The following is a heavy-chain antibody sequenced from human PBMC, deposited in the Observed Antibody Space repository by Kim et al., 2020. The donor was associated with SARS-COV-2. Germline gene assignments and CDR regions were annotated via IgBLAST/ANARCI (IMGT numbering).Heavy chain of an antibody. D-gene: IGHD3-10*01. CDR3: AREMDDSYWEDS. J-gene: IGHJ5*01. V-gene: IGHV3-7*03. Sequence: GGSLRLSCTASESTFSTYYMTWVRQAPGKGLEWVANIKQDGSEKYYVDSVKGRFSISRDNVKNELYLQMNSLRVEDTAVYYCAREMDDSYWEDSWGQGTLVTVS. CDR1: ESTFSTYY. CDR2: IKQDGSEK.